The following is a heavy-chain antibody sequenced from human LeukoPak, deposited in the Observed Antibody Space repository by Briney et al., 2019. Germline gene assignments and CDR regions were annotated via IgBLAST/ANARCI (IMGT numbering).Heavy chain of an antibody. CDR2: IRYDGSNK. Sequence: PGGXLRLSCAASGFTFSSYGMHWVRQAPGKGLERVAFIRYDGSNKYYADSVKGGFTISKDNSKNTLYLQMNSLRAEDTAVYYCTIIMDFWSGSHFDYWGQGTLVTVSS. J-gene: IGHJ4*02. V-gene: IGHV3-30*02. CDR3: TIIMDFWSGSHFDY. D-gene: IGHD3-3*01. CDR1: GFTFSSYG.